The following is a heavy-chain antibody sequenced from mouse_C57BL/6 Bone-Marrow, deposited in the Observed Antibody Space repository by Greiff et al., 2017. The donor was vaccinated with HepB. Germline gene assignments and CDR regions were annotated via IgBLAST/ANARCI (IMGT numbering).Heavy chain of an antibody. CDR3: ASDYYWYFDV. D-gene: IGHD2-4*01. CDR1: GFSLTSYG. J-gene: IGHJ1*03. V-gene: IGHV2-2*01. Sequence: VKLVESGPGLVQPSQSLSITCTVSGFSLTSYGVHWVRQSPGKGLEWLGVIWSGGSTDYNAAFISRLSISKDNSKSQVFFKMNSLQAGDTAIYYCASDYYWYFDVWGTGTTVTVSS. CDR2: IWSGGST.